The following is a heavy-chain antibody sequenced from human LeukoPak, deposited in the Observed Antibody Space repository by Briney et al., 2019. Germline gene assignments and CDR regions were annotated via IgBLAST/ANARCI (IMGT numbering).Heavy chain of an antibody. Sequence: PETLSLTCAVYGGSFSGYYWSWIRQPPGKGLEWIGEINHSGSTNYNPSLKSRVTISVDTSKNQFSLKLSSVTAADTAVYYCARGDGDSDYWGQGTLGTVSS. D-gene: IGHD3-16*01. V-gene: IGHV4-34*01. J-gene: IGHJ4*02. CDR2: INHSGST. CDR3: ARGDGDSDY. CDR1: GGSFSGYY.